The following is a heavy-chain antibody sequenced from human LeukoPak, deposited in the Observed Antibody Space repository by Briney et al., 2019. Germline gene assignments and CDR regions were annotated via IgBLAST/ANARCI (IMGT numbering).Heavy chain of an antibody. V-gene: IGHV4-59*01. CDR1: GGSISGYY. Sequence: SETLSLTCAVSGGSISGYYWSWIRQPPGKGLEWIGYINYSGSTNYNPSLKSRVTMSVGTSKNQFSLKLSSVTAADTAMYYCAREGRQEYVYFDHWGQGSLVTVSS. CDR2: INYSGST. CDR3: AREGRQEYVYFDH. D-gene: IGHD1-14*01. J-gene: IGHJ4*02.